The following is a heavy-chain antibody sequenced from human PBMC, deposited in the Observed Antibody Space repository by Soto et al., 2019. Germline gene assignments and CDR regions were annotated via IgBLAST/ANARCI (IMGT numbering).Heavy chain of an antibody. V-gene: IGHV5-51*01. CDR1: GYSFTRYW. Sequence: PVVPLKISCKGSGYSFTRYWIGWVRQMPGKGLEWMGIIYPGDSDTRYSPSFQGQVNISADKSSSTAYLQWSSLKASDTAMYYCAKTTVGVGMDVWGQGTTVTVSS. J-gene: IGHJ6*02. D-gene: IGHD4-17*01. CDR3: AKTTVGVGMDV. CDR2: IYPGDSDT.